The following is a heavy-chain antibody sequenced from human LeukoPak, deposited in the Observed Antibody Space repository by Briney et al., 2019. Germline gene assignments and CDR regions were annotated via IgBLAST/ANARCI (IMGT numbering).Heavy chain of an antibody. CDR1: GYTFTNNY. J-gene: IGHJ4*02. CDR3: ARDQEGFDY. CDR2: IYPRDGST. V-gene: IGHV1-46*01. Sequence: ASVKVSCKASGYTFTNNYLHWVRQAPGQGLEWVGMIYPRDGSTSYAQNFQGRVTVTRDTSTTTVHTELRGLRSEDTAVYYCARDQEGFDYWGQGTVVTVSS.